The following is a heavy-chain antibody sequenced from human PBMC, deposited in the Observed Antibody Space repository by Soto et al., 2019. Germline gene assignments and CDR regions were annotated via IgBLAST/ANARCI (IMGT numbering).Heavy chain of an antibody. CDR1: GFTFSNYA. J-gene: IGHJ4*02. CDR3: AKAYYGSGSPFDR. D-gene: IGHD3-10*01. CDR2: ISGSGGST. Sequence: GGSLRLSCAASGFTFSNYAVTWVRQAPGKGLEWVSTISGSGGSTYYADSVKGRFTISRDNSKNTLYLQMNSLRAEDTAVYYCAKAYYGSGSPFDRWGQGTLVTVSS. V-gene: IGHV3-23*01.